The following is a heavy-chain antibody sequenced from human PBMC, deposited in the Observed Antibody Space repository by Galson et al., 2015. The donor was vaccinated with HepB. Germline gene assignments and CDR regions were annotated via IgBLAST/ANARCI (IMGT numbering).Heavy chain of an antibody. CDR2: ISSSSSYI. D-gene: IGHD3-10*01. CDR3: AREPYYYGSGKLY. Sequence: SLRLSCAASGFTFSSYSMNWVRQAPGKGLEWVSSISSSSSYIYYADSVKGRFTISRDNAKNSLYLQMNSLRAEDTAVYYCAREPYYYGSGKLYWGQGTLVTVSS. CDR1: GFTFSSYS. V-gene: IGHV3-21*01. J-gene: IGHJ4*02.